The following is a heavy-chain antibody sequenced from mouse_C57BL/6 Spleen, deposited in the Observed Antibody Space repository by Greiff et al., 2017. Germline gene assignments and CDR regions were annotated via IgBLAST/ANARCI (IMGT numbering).Heavy chain of an antibody. CDR2: IYPGDGDT. Sequence: VQGVESGAELVKPGASVKISCKASGYAFSSYWMNWVKQRPGKGLEWIGQIYPGDGDTNYNGKFKGKATLTADKSSSTAYMQLSSLTSEDSSVYFCARGYVSSWYYFDYWGQGTTLTVSS. CDR1: GYAFSSYW. V-gene: IGHV1-80*01. CDR3: ARGYVSSWYYFDY. D-gene: IGHD1-1*01. J-gene: IGHJ2*01.